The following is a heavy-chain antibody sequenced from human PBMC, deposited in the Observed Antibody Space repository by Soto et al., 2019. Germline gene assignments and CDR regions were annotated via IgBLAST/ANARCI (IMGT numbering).Heavy chain of an antibody. CDR1: GYTFTSYG. CDR2: ISAYNGNT. D-gene: IGHD3-3*01. CDR3: ARVVTIFGVVIIGGAFES. J-gene: IGHJ3*02. Sequence: GASVKVSCKASGYTFTSYGISWVRQAPGQGLEWMGWISAYNGNTNYAQKLQGRVTMTTDTSTSTAYMELRSLRSDDTAVYYCARVVTIFGVVIIGGAFESWGQGTMVTVSS. V-gene: IGHV1-18*01.